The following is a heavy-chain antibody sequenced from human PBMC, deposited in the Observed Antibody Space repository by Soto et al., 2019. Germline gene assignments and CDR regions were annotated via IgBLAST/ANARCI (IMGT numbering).Heavy chain of an antibody. CDR3: TTAAPIYDFWSGYLALYGMDV. CDR1: GFTFSNAW. J-gene: IGHJ6*02. CDR2: IKSKTDGGTT. Sequence: GSLRLSCAASGFTFSNAWMSWVRQAPGKWLEWVGRIKSKTDGGTTDYAAPVKGRFTISRDDSKNTLYLQMNSLKTEDTAVYYCTTAAPIYDFWSGYLALYGMDVWGQGTTVTVSS. D-gene: IGHD3-3*01. V-gene: IGHV3-15*01.